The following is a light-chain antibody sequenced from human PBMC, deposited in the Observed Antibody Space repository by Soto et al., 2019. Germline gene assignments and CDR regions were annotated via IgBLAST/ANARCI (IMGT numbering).Light chain of an antibody. V-gene: IGKV1-6*01. J-gene: IGKJ3*01. CDR2: AAS. CDR1: QDISGV. Sequence: AIQMTQSPSSLSASVGDRVTITCRASQDISGVLGWYQQKPGKATALLIYAASSLQRGVPSRFSGSGSGADFTVTISSLQTEDLAAYYWPQYYSYPFTCGPGAKVDIK. CDR3: PQYYSYPFT.